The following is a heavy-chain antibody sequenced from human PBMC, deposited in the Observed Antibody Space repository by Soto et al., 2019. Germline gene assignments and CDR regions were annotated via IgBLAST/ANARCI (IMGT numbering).Heavy chain of an antibody. CDR1: GGTFSSYA. Sequence: SVKVSCKASGGTFSSYAISWVRQAPGQGLEWMGGIITIFGTANYAQKFQGSVTITADESTSTDYMELSSLRSEDTAVDYCSSNVQEHSSSQFDYWGQGTLVTVSS. V-gene: IGHV1-69*13. D-gene: IGHD6-6*01. CDR3: SSNVQEHSSSQFDY. J-gene: IGHJ4*02. CDR2: IITIFGTA.